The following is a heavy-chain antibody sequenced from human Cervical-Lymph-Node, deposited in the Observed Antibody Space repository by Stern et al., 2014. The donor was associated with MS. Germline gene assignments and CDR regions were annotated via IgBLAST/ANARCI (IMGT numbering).Heavy chain of an antibody. D-gene: IGHD2-2*01. CDR2: MYHSGSA. J-gene: IGHJ4*02. Sequence: QLVESGPGLVEPSETLSLSCTVSGDSIRSDGFSWGWIRQSPGKGLEWIGSMYHSGSAFHNPSLHSRVTMSVDTSKNQFSLKMNSVTAADTGAYFCARQRAPTYSTSWYFDNWGRGTLVTVSS. V-gene: IGHV4-39*01. CDR1: GDSIRSDGFS. CDR3: ARQRAPTYSTSWYFDN.